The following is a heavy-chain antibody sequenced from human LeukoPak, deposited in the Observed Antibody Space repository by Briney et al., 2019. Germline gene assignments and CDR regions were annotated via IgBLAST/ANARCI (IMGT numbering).Heavy chain of an antibody. CDR2: INPYNGNT. CDR3: ARLFCANGECYRPLDY. Sequence: ASVKVSCKASGYTFTSYGISWVRQAPGQGLEWMGWINPYNGNTNYAQKLQGRVTMTTDTSTSTAYLELRSLRSDDTALYYCARLFCANGECYRPLDYWGQGTLVTVSS. V-gene: IGHV1-18*01. CDR1: GYTFTSYG. D-gene: IGHD2-8*01. J-gene: IGHJ4*02.